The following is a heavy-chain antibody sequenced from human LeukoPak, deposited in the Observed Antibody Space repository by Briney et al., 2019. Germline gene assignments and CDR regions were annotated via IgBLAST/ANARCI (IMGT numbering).Heavy chain of an antibody. CDR1: GYSFTSYW. CDR3: ARGPNPHYFDY. D-gene: IGHD1-14*01. J-gene: IGHJ4*02. Sequence: PGESLKISCKGSGYSFTSYWIAWVRQMPGKGLECMGIIYPGDSGTRYSPSFQGQVTISADKSITTAYLQWSSLKASDTAMYHCARGPNPHYFDYWGQGTLVTVSS. V-gene: IGHV5-51*01. CDR2: IYPGDSGT.